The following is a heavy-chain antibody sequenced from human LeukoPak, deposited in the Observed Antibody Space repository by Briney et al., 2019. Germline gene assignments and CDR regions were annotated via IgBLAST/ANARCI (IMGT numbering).Heavy chain of an antibody. CDR1: RFTFTSYV. Sequence: GGSLRLSCVASRFTFTSYVMAWVRQAPGKGLERVSAISGSGHKSYYADSVEGRFTVSRDNSRNTLFMQMNSLRAEDTAVYYCARVSGTIQIWPQPFGDGMAVWGQGTTVTVSS. V-gene: IGHV3-23*01. CDR3: ARVSGTIQIWPQPFGDGMAV. D-gene: IGHD5-18*01. CDR2: ISGSGHKS. J-gene: IGHJ6*02.